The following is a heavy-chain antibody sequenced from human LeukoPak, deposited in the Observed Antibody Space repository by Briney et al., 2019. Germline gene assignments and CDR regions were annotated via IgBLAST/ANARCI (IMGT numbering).Heavy chain of an antibody. CDR3: ARGYDFWSGYPNYYYYMDV. Sequence: GESLKISCKGSGYSFTSYWIGCVRQMPGKGLEWMGIIYPGDSDTRYSPSFQGQVTISADKSISTAYLQWSSLKASDTAMYYCARGYDFWSGYPNYYYYMDVWGKGTTVTVSS. CDR1: GYSFTSYW. J-gene: IGHJ6*03. CDR2: IYPGDSDT. V-gene: IGHV5-51*01. D-gene: IGHD3-3*01.